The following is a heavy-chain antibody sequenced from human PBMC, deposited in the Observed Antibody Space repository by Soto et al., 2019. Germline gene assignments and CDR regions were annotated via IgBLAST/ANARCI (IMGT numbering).Heavy chain of an antibody. Sequence: LSLTCTVSGGSISSYYWSWIRQPPGKGLEWIGYIYYSGSTNYNPSLKSRVTISVDTSKNQFSLKLSSVTAADTAVYYCARYSSSSAPWWGQGTLVTVSS. D-gene: IGHD6-6*01. J-gene: IGHJ4*02. CDR1: GGSISSYY. CDR3: ARYSSSSAPW. CDR2: IYYSGST. V-gene: IGHV4-59*01.